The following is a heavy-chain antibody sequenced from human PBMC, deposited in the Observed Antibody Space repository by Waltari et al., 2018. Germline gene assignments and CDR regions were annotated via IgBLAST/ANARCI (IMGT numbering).Heavy chain of an antibody. V-gene: IGHV1-69*05. CDR3: ARGGLYGQQLLESAFEI. CDR1: GGSFSTYA. J-gene: IGHJ3*02. CDR2: IIAMFETA. Sequence: QVQLVQSGAEVKKPGSSVKVSCKASGGSFSTYAITWVRQAPGQGLECMGGIIAMFETANYAKKFQERGTMTTDGSMTTAYMEWSSRTSEDTAVYYCARGGLYGQQLLESAFEIWGQGTKVTVAS. D-gene: IGHD6-13*01.